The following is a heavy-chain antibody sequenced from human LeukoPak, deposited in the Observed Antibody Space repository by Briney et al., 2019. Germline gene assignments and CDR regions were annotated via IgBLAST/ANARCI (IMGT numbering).Heavy chain of an antibody. V-gene: IGHV3-23*01. J-gene: IGHJ6*02. CDR3: AKDLDYYGSGSYYYYGMDV. Sequence: PAGSLRLSCAASGFTFGTYAKSWVRQAPGKGLEWVSAILGIGGSTYYADSVKGRFTISRDNSKNTLYMQMNSLRAEDTAVYYCAKDLDYYGSGSYYYYGMDVWGQGTTVTVSS. CDR2: ILGIGGST. CDR1: GFTFGTYA. D-gene: IGHD3-10*01.